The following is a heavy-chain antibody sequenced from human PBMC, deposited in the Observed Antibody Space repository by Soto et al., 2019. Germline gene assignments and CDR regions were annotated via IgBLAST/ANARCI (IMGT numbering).Heavy chain of an antibody. CDR1: GFTFSSYG. CDR3: AKSPIGLYSYPIDY. J-gene: IGHJ4*02. V-gene: IGHV3-30*18. CDR2: ISYDGSDK. Sequence: QVQLVGSGGGVVQPGRSLRLSCAASGFTFSSYGMHWVRQAPGKGLEWVAVISYDGSDKYYADSVKGRFTISRDNSKNTLYLQMNSLRAEDTAVYYCAKSPIGLYSYPIDYWGQGTLVTVSS. D-gene: IGHD2-8*01.